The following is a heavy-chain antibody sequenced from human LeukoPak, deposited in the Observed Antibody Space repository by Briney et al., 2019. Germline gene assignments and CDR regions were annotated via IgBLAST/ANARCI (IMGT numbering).Heavy chain of an antibody. J-gene: IGHJ5*02. CDR2: IIPIFGTA. CDR3: ARDNSVRDEAWWFNP. D-gene: IGHD5-24*01. Sequence: AASVKVSCKASGGTFSSYAISWVRQAPGQGLEWMGGIIPIFGTANYAQKFKGRVTLTRDMSTSTDYLELGSLRSEDTAVYYCARDNSVRDEAWWFNPWGQGTLVTVSS. V-gene: IGHV1-69*05. CDR1: GGTFSSYA.